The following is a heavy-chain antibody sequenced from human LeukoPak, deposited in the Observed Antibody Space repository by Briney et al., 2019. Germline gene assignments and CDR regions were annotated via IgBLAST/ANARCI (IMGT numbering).Heavy chain of an antibody. J-gene: IGHJ4*02. CDR2: IYPGDSDI. Sequence: GESLKISCKGSGYTFTTYWIGWVRQVPGKGLEWVGVIYPGDSDIRYSPSFQGQVTISVDKSISIAYLQWSSLKASDTAMYYCARRVLGTGVGYWGQGTLVTVSS. CDR3: ARRVLGTGVGY. CDR1: GYTFTTYW. V-gene: IGHV5-51*01. D-gene: IGHD4/OR15-4a*01.